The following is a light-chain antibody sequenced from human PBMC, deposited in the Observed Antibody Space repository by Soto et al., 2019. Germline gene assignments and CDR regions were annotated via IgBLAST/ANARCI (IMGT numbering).Light chain of an antibody. CDR1: QTVRNNY. V-gene: IGKV3-20*01. CDR3: QQYGISPWT. Sequence: GFSQSACTVSLSTGERATLSCRASQTVRNNYLAWYQQKPGQAPRLLIYDASSRATGIPDRFSGGGSGTDFTLTISRLEPEDFAVYYCQQYGISPWTFGQGTKVDIK. CDR2: DAS. J-gene: IGKJ1*01.